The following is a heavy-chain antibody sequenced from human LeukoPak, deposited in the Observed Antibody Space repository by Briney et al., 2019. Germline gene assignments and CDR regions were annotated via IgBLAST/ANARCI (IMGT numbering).Heavy chain of an antibody. V-gene: IGHV3-21*01. CDR1: GFTFSSYS. CDR3: ARDEYSSSSVWFDP. J-gene: IGHJ5*02. D-gene: IGHD6-6*01. Sequence: KTGGSLRLSCAASGFTFSSYSMNWVRQAPGKGLEWVSSISSSSSYIYYADSVKGRFTISRDNAKNSLYLQMNSLRAEDTAVYYCARDEYSSSSVWFDPWGQGTLVTVSS. CDR2: ISSSSSYI.